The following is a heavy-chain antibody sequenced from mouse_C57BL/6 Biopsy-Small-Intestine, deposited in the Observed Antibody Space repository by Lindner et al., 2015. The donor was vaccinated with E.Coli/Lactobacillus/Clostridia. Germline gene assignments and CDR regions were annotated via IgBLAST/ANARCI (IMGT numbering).Heavy chain of an antibody. Sequence: QLQESGPGMVKPSQSLSLTCTVTGYSITSGYDWHWIRHFPGNKLEWMGYISYSGSTNYNPSLKSRISITHDTSKNHFFLKLNSVTTEDTATYYCARDGGDYFDYWGQGTTLTVSS. J-gene: IGHJ2*01. V-gene: IGHV3-1*01. CDR2: ISYSGST. CDR3: ARDGGDYFDY. CDR1: GYSITSGYD.